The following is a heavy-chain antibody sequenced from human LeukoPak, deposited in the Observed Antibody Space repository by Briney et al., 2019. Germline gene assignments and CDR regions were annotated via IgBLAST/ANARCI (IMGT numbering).Heavy chain of an antibody. CDR1: GGSISSSSYY. J-gene: IGHJ4*02. Sequence: SETLSLTCTVSGGSISSSSYYWGWIRQPPGKGLEWIGSIYYSGSTYYNPSLKSRVTISVDTSKNQFSLKLSSVTAADTAVYYCAGIHYYDSSGYDYWGQGTLVTVSS. CDR2: IYYSGST. CDR3: AGIHYYDSSGYDY. D-gene: IGHD3-22*01. V-gene: IGHV4-39*07.